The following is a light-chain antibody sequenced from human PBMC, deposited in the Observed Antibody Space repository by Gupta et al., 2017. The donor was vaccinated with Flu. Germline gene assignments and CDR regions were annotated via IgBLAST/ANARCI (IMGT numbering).Light chain of an antibody. CDR1: SSDAGSYNL. CDR3: CSYATGRNFYV. Sequence: QSAPTQPASVSGSPGQSITISCTGPSSDAGSYNLVSWYQHHPDKAPKLIIYEVNKRPSGVSNRFSGSKSGNTASLTISGLRTEDDADYYCCSYATGRNFYVFGTGTKVSVL. V-gene: IGLV2-23*02. CDR2: EVN. J-gene: IGLJ1*01.